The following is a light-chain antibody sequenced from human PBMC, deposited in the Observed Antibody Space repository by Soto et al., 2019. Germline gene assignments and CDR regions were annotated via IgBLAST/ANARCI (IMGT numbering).Light chain of an antibody. V-gene: IGKV1-39*01. CDR3: QHSYITPRYT. Sequence: DIQITQSPSSLSASVGDRVTITCRASQSISSHLNWYQHKPGRPPRLLIFASYILEGGVPSRFSGSGSDTYFTLTFDSLQPEDAATYYCQHSYITPRYTFGQGTKVEI. J-gene: IGKJ2*01. CDR2: ASY. CDR1: QSISSH.